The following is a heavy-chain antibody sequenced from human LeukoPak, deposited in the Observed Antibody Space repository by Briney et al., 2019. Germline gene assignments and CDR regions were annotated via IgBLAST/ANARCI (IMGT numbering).Heavy chain of an antibody. CDR3: ARSALTAVITLYFDP. V-gene: IGHV3-11*04. CDR2: ISGSGNTI. CDR1: GFTFSDYY. J-gene: IGHJ5*02. Sequence: GGSLRLSCAASGFTFSDYYMNWIRQAPGKGLEWVSYISGSGNTIYYADSVKGRFTISRDNTKHSLYLQMNSLRAEDTAVYYCARSALTAVITLYFDPWGQGTLVTVSS. D-gene: IGHD5-18*01.